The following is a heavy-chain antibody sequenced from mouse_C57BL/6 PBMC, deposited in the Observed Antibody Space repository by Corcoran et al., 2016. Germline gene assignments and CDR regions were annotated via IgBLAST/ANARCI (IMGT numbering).Heavy chain of an antibody. CDR3: ASYDYYAMDY. V-gene: IGHV1-26*01. CDR1: GYTFTDYY. D-gene: IGHD1-1*02. CDR2: INPNNGGT. Sequence: EVQLQQSGPELVKPGASVKISCKASGYTFTDYYMNWVKQSHGKSLEWIGDINPNNGGTSYNQKFKGKATLTVDKSSSTAYMELRSLTSEDSAVYYCASYDYYAMDYGGQGTSVTVSS. J-gene: IGHJ4*01.